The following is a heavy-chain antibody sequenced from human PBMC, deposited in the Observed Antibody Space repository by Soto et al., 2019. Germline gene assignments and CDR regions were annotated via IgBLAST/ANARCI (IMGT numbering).Heavy chain of an antibody. CDR2: IFYSGIDPVYVDGSK. Sequence: SETLSLTCTVSGGSISNYYWGWIRQAPRKGLEWIATIFYSGIDPVYVDGSKYYNPSLESRVTISVDTSKNQFSLKLSSVTAADTAVYYCARSRTTVTPSGFQHWGQGTLVTVSS. D-gene: IGHD4-17*01. CDR3: ARSRTTVTPSGFQH. J-gene: IGHJ1*01. V-gene: IGHV4-39*07. CDR1: GGSISNYY.